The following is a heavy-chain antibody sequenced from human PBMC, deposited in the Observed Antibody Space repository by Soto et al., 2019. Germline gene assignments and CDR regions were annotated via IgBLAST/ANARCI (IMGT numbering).Heavy chain of an antibody. Sequence: PGGSLRLSCAASGFTFSSYGMHWVRQAPGKGLEWVAVISYDGSNKYYADSVKGRFTISRDNSKNTLYLQMNSLRAEDTAVYYCAQDYDILTGYLYQGPDYWGQGTLVTVSS. CDR1: GFTFSSYG. D-gene: IGHD3-9*01. V-gene: IGHV3-30*18. CDR3: AQDYDILTGYLYQGPDY. CDR2: ISYDGSNK. J-gene: IGHJ4*02.